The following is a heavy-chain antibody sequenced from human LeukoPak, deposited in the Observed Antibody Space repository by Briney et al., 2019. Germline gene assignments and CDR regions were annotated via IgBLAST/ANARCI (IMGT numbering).Heavy chain of an antibody. CDR1: GGSIASSSYY. D-gene: IGHD5-12*01. J-gene: IGHJ4*02. CDR3: ASIRAALRGYDWDDY. Sequence: PSETLSLTCTVSGGSIASSSYYWGWIRQPPGKGLEWIGSIYYSGSTYYNPSLKSRVTISVDTSKNQFSLKLSSVTAADTAVYYCASIRAALRGYDWDDYWGQGTLVTVSS. CDR2: IYYSGST. V-gene: IGHV4-39*01.